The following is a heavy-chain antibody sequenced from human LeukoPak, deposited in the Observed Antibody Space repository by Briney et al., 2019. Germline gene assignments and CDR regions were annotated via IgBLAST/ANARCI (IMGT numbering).Heavy chain of an antibody. CDR3: ARPRDGYNFGAFVI. Sequence: SETLSLTCTISGGSISSSSYYWAWVRQPPGKGPDWIGSISYSGSTYYNPSLKSRVTISVDTSTNQFSLKLTSVTASDTAVYYCARPRDGYNFGAFVIWGQGTLVTVSS. CDR2: ISYSGST. J-gene: IGHJ3*02. CDR1: GGSISSSSYY. D-gene: IGHD5-24*01. V-gene: IGHV4-39*01.